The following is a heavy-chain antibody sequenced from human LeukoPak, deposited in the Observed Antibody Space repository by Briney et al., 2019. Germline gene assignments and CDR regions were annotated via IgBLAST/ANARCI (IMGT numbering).Heavy chain of an antibody. V-gene: IGHV1-69*02. J-gene: IGHJ4*02. CDR2: IFPILGIA. Sequence: GASVKVSCKASGGTFSSYTISWVRQAPGQGLEWMGRIFPILGIANYAQKFQGRVTITADKSTSTAYMELSSLRSEDTAVYYCASSTGDPFRNYWGQGTLVTVSS. CDR1: GGTFSSYT. CDR3: ASSTGDPFRNY. D-gene: IGHD7-27*01.